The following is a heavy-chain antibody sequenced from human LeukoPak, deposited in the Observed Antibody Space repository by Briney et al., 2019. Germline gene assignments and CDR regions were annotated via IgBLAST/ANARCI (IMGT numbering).Heavy chain of an antibody. Sequence: GSPKISCKGSGYSFTSYWISWVRQMPGKGLEWMGRIDPSDSYTNYSPSFQGHVTISADKSISTAYLQWSSLKASDTAMYYCATLDSSGYYHDYWGQGTLVTVSS. J-gene: IGHJ4*02. CDR1: GYSFTSYW. V-gene: IGHV5-10-1*01. CDR3: ATLDSSGYYHDY. D-gene: IGHD3-22*01. CDR2: IDPSDSYT.